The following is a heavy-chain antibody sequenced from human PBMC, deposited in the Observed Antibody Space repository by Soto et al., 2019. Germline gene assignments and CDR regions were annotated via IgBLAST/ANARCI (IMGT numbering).Heavy chain of an antibody. CDR2: IGQDGYEK. CDR3: TRGTDLRFCTGYSCPGIDV. CDR1: GFSISEYW. J-gene: IGHJ6*02. D-gene: IGHD2-8*02. Sequence: PWGSLRLSCAASGFSISEYWMSCFRQSPGEGLEWVANIGQDGYEKHYLDSVRGRFTISRDNARNSLYLYVNSLRADDSAVYYCTRGTDLRFCTGYSCPGIDVWGPGTTVTVSS. V-gene: IGHV3-7*03.